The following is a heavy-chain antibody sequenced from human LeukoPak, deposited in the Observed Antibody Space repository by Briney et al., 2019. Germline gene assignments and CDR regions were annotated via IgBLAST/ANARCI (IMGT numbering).Heavy chain of an antibody. Sequence: PGGSLRLSCAASGFTFGTYEMNWVRQAPGKGLEWISHISNRGNTVYYADSVEGRFTISRDNAKNSLYLHMISLRAEDTAVYYCARGRPLYDTLTGYYNIMSMYMDVWGKGTTVTISS. J-gene: IGHJ6*03. CDR1: GFTFGTYE. CDR2: ISNRGNTV. V-gene: IGHV3-48*03. CDR3: ARGRPLYDTLTGYYNIMSMYMDV. D-gene: IGHD3-9*01.